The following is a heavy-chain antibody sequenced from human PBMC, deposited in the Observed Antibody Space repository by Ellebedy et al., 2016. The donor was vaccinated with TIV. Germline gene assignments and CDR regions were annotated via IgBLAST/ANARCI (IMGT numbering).Heavy chain of an antibody. D-gene: IGHD1-26*01. Sequence: GESLKISXAASGFIFSDYWMHWVRQAPGKGLEWVANIKEDGGEKYYVDSVKGRFTISRDNAKNSLYLQMNSLRAEDTAVYYCARDKIVGATYFDYWGQGTLVTVSS. V-gene: IGHV3-7*01. CDR1: GFIFSDYW. CDR3: ARDKIVGATYFDY. J-gene: IGHJ4*02. CDR2: IKEDGGEK.